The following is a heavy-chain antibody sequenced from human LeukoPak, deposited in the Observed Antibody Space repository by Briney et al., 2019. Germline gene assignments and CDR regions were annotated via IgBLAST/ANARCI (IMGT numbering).Heavy chain of an antibody. D-gene: IGHD1-26*01. CDR2: IYTSGST. CDR3: ASLVGALDAFDV. V-gene: IGHV4-61*02. CDR1: GGSISSGSYY. Sequence: SETLSLTCTVSGGSISSGSYYWSWIRQPAGKGLEWIGRIYTSGSTNYNPSLKSRVTISVDTSKNQFSLKLSSVTAADTALYYCASLVGALDAFDVWGQGTMVTVSS. J-gene: IGHJ3*01.